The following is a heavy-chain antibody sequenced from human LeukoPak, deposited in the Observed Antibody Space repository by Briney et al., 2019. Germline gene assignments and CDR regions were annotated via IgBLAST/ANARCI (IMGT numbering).Heavy chain of an antibody. CDR1: GFTFTNFA. CDR2: ISSDGSRK. Sequence: QPGGSLRLSCAASGFTFTNFAMHWVRQAPGKGLEWVAVISSDGSRKHYGDSVKGRFTISRDNSESTLFLQMNSLRTDDTSVYFCAKYAYNWNAPDGFDMWGQGTMVIVSS. J-gene: IGHJ3*02. V-gene: IGHV3-30*18. CDR3: AKYAYNWNAPDGFDM. D-gene: IGHD1-1*01.